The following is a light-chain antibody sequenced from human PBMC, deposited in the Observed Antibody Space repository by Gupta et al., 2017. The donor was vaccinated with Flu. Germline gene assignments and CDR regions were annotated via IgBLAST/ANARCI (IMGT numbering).Light chain of an antibody. CDR3: VIYLGGGGSL. Sequence: QTVVTREPSFSVSPGGTVTLNCALSSGSVSSSLSAGWYQHAPGPPHRPLIYSTHVRSSGVPDLFSGSILGHRVALTITGAPAEDEADYYCVIYLGGGGSLFGGGTKVTVL. V-gene: IGLV8-61*01. J-gene: IGLJ2*01. CDR2: STH. CDR1: SGSVSSSLS.